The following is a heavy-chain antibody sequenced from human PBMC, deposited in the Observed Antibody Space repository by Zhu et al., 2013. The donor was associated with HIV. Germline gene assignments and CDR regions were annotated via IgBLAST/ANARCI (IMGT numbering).Heavy chain of an antibody. Sequence: QVQLVQSGAEVKRPGASVKVSCKTSGYIFTTYYIYWLRQAPGQGLEWMGWINPQTGATNYAETFHGRVTFTRDTSVSSVYIETRSDDTATYFCARSRDKHQLLCPFDPWGQGTLVTVSS. V-gene: IGHV1-2*02. CDR1: GYIFTTYY. CDR2: INPQTGAT. J-gene: IGHJ5*02. CDR3: ARSRDKHQLLCPFDP. D-gene: IGHD6-13*01.